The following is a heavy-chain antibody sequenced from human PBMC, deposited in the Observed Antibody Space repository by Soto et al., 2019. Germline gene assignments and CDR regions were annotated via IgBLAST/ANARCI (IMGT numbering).Heavy chain of an antibody. V-gene: IGHV1-69*06. CDR2: IIPIFGTA. CDR1: GGTFSSYA. D-gene: IGHD6-13*01. CDR3: ARGELVAAAGTNYYYYYYGMDV. J-gene: IGHJ6*02. Sequence: QVPLVQSGAEVKKPGSSVKVSCKASGGTFSSYAISWVRQAPGQGLEWMGGIIPIFGTANYAQKFQGRVTITADKSTSTAYMELSSLRSEDTAVYYCARGELVAAAGTNYYYYYYGMDVWGQGTTVTVSS.